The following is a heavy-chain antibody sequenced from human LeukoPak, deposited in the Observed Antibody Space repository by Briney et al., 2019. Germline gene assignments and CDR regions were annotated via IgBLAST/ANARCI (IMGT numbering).Heavy chain of an antibody. D-gene: IGHD4-17*01. J-gene: IGHJ6*03. CDR3: AREWLYDGDYVKEYYYYYMDV. V-gene: IGHV4-39*07. Sequence: PSETLSLTCTVSGGSISSSSYYWGWIRQPPGKGLEWIGSIYYSGSTYYNPSLKSRVTMSVDTSKNQFSLKLSSVTAADTAVYYCAREWLYDGDYVKEYYYYYMDVWGKGTTVTISS. CDR2: IYYSGST. CDR1: GGSISSSSYY.